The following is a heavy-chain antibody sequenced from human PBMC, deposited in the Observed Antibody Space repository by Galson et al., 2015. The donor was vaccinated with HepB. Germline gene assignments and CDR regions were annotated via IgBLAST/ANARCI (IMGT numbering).Heavy chain of an antibody. CDR3: ARDSGKGAGTGDYYYYYMDV. J-gene: IGHJ6*03. CDR1: GYTFTNYY. CDR2: INPNGGST. Sequence: SVKVSCKASGYTFTNYYIHWVRQAPGQGLEWMGVINPNGGSTRYAQKFQGRATMTRVTSTITVYMDLSSLRSEDTAVYYCARDSGKGAGTGDYYYYYMDVWGKGTTVTVSS. V-gene: IGHV1-46*01. D-gene: IGHD6-19*01.